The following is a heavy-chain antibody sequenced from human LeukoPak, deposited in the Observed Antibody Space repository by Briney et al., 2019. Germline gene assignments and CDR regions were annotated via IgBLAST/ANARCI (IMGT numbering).Heavy chain of an antibody. J-gene: IGHJ4*02. CDR2: IYYSAGT. D-gene: IGHD6-19*01. V-gene: IGHV4-59*01. CDR3: AREQAVAGSGFDY. CDR1: GASIRTYY. Sequence: KPSETLSLTCNVSGASIRTYYWCWIRQPPGKGLEWVGHIYYSAGTRYNPSLKSRVTISVDTSKNQFSLKLNSVTAADTALYYCAREQAVAGSGFDYWGQGTLVTVSS.